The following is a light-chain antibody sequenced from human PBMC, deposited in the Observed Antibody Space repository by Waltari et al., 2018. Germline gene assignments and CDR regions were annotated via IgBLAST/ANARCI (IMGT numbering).Light chain of an antibody. V-gene: IGKV1-5*03. CDR1: QTVNNY. CDR2: RTS. Sequence: DVQMTQFHSTLSASVGERVTFTCRPSQTVNNYVAWYPQKPGTAPKLVIYRTSSLESGVPSRFSGSGSGTEFTLTISNLQPDDFATYYCQQFNSYSVTFGQGTKLEIK. CDR3: QQFNSYSVT. J-gene: IGKJ2*01.